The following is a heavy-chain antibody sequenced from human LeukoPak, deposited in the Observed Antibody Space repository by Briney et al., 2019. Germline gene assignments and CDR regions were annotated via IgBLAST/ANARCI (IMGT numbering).Heavy chain of an antibody. V-gene: IGHV3-21*01. CDR3: ARNRNDYGDYVYDY. Sequence: GGSLRLSCAASGFTFSSYSMNWVRQAPGKGLEWVSSISGRSESKSYADSVKGRFTISRDNAKNSLYLQMNSLRAEDTAVYYCARNRNDYGDYVYDYWGQGTLVTVSS. CDR2: ISGRSESK. CDR1: GFTFSSYS. J-gene: IGHJ4*02. D-gene: IGHD4-17*01.